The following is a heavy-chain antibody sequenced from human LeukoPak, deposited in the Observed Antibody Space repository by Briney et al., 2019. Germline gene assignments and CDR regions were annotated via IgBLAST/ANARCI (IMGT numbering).Heavy chain of an antibody. J-gene: IGHJ6*02. D-gene: IGHD3-10*01. Sequence: GGSLRLSCAASGFTFSNYWMHWVRQAPGKGPVRVSRIDSDGNSIRYTDSVKGRFTISRDNAKNTLYLQMNSLRAEDTAVYYCSRRGPGYGMDVWGQGTTVTVSS. CDR1: GFTFSNYW. CDR3: SRRGPGYGMDV. CDR2: IDSDGNSI. V-gene: IGHV3-74*01.